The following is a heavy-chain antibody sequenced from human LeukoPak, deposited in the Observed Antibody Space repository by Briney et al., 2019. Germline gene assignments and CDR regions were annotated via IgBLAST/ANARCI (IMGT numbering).Heavy chain of an antibody. CDR3: ARGLRYFYDY. CDR2: IYYSGST. D-gene: IGHD3-9*01. CDR1: GGSISSYY. J-gene: IGHJ4*02. Sequence: SETLSLTCTVSGGSISSYYWSWIRQPPGKGLEWIGYIYYSGSTNYNPSLKSRVTISVDASKNQFSLKLSSVTAADGAVYYCARGLRYFYDYWGQGTLVTVCS. V-gene: IGHV4-59*12.